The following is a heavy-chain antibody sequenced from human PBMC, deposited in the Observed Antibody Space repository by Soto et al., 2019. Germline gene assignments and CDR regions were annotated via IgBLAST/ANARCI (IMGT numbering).Heavy chain of an antibody. CDR1: GYSFTSYW. V-gene: IGHV5-51*01. J-gene: IGHJ6*02. Sequence: GESLKISCKGSGYSFTSYWIDWVRQMPGKGLEWMGVIYPGDSDTRYSASFQGQVTISADKSISTAYLQWSSLKASDSAMYYCARQKGIAVAAGSLYYCYYGMDVWGQGTTVTVSS. CDR3: ARQKGIAVAAGSLYYCYYGMDV. CDR2: IYPGDSDT. D-gene: IGHD6-13*01.